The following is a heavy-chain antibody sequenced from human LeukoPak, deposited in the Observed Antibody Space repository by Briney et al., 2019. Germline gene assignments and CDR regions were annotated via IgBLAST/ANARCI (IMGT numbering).Heavy chain of an antibody. V-gene: IGHV3-43*02. CDR3: ATWAFYHGLDV. D-gene: IGHD2/OR15-2a*01. CDR1: GFTFGDYA. Sequence: GGSLRLSCTASGFTFGDYAMHWVRQAPGKGLEWVSLIRADGGRTYYADSVNGRFTISRDNSKNSLYLQMNSLRTDDTALYYCATWAFYHGLDVWGQGSTVTVSS. CDR2: IRADGGRT. J-gene: IGHJ6*02.